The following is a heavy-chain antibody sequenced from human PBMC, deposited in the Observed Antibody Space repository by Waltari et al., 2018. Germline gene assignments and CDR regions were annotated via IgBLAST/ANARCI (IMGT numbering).Heavy chain of an antibody. D-gene: IGHD6-19*01. Sequence: QVLLVESGGGVVQPGRSLRLSCAAPGFTFNRYVMQWVRQAPGKGLEWVAVVWYDGINKYYADSVKGRFTISKDNSENTLYLHMNSLRVEDTATYYCARGALAGRFFDFWGQGTPVTVSS. CDR2: VWYDGINK. V-gene: IGHV3-33*01. CDR1: GFTFNRYV. CDR3: ARGALAGRFFDF. J-gene: IGHJ4*02.